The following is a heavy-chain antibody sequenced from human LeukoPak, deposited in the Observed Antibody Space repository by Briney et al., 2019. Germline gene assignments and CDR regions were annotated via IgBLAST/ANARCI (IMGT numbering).Heavy chain of an antibody. Sequence: PGGSLRLSCAASGFPFDDYAMQWVRQAPGEGLEWVSGISWNSGNIDYADSVKGRFTISRDNAKNSLYLQMSSLRAEDTVLYYCARAAGHTYYFDYWGQGALVTVSS. V-gene: IGHV3-9*01. CDR1: GFPFDDYA. J-gene: IGHJ4*02. CDR2: ISWNSGNI. CDR3: ARAAGHTYYFDY.